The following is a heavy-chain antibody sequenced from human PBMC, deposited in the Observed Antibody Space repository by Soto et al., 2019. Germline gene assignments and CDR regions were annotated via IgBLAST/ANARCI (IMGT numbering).Heavy chain of an antibody. CDR2: IYYSGST. J-gene: IGHJ6*04. Sequence: SETLSLTCTASGGSISSGGYYWSWIRQHPGKGLEWIGYIYYSGSTYYNPSLKSRVSISVDTSKNQFSLKLSSVTAADTAVYYCARVGDAAMLGPHHQYGMDIWGKGNTVTVSS. CDR3: ARVGDAAMLGPHHQYGMDI. CDR1: GGSISSGGYY. V-gene: IGHV4-31*03. D-gene: IGHD5-18*01.